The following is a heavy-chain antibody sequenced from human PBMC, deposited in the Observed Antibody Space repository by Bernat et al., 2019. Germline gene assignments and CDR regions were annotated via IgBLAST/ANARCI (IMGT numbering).Heavy chain of an antibody. D-gene: IGHD2-15*01. V-gene: IGHV3-21*01. CDR1: GFTFSSYS. Sequence: EVQLVESGGGLVKPGGSLRLSCAASGFTFSSYSMNWVRQAPGKGLEWVSSISSSSSYIYYADSVKGRFTISRDNAKNSLYLQMNSLRAEDTAVYYCARVLSRGQTRHFDYWGQGTLVTVSS. CDR2: ISSSSSYI. CDR3: ARVLSRGQTRHFDY. J-gene: IGHJ4*02.